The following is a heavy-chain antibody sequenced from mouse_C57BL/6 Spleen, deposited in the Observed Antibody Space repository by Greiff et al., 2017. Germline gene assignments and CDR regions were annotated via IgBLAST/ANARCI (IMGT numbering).Heavy chain of an antibody. Sequence: QVQLQQSGAELVRPGTSVKMSCKASGYTFTNYWIGWAKQRPGHGLEWLGDIYPGGGYTNYNEKLKGKATLTADKSSSTAYMQFSSLTSEDSAIYYCARNNRYYFDYWGQGTTLTVSS. J-gene: IGHJ2*01. CDR2: IYPGGGYT. D-gene: IGHD1-3*01. CDR1: GYTFTNYW. V-gene: IGHV1-63*01. CDR3: ARNNRYYFDY.